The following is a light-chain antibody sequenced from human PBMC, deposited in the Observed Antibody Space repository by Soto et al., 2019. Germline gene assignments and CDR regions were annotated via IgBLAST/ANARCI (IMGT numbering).Light chain of an antibody. V-gene: IGKV1-39*01. CDR2: AAS. CDR3: QQSYSTPELT. Sequence: IQLTQSPSSLSASVGARVTVTCRASQGISSYLAWCQQKAGKAPKLLIYAASSLQSGVPSRFSGSGSGTDFTLTISSLQPEDFATYYCQQSYSTPELTFGGGTKVDIK. J-gene: IGKJ4*01. CDR1: QGISSY.